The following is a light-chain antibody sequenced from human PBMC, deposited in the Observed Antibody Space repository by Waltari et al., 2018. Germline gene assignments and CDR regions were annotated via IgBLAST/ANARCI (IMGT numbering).Light chain of an antibody. CDR1: GFPKKN. J-gene: IGLJ3*02. Sequence: SYELTQPPPVSVSPGQTARITCPGDGFPKKNAFWYQRKSGQAPVLVIYEDSKRPSEIPERFSGSSSGTVVTLTISGAQVEDEADYYCYSTDRSATGMFCGGTRLTVL. V-gene: IGLV3-10*01. CDR3: YSTDRSATGM. CDR2: EDS.